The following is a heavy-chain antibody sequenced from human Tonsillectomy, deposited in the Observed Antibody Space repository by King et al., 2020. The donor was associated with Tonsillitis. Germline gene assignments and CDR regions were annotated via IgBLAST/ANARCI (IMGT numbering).Heavy chain of an antibody. CDR2: IYYSGST. D-gene: IGHD6-13*01. Sequence: LQLQESGPGLVKPSETLSLTCTVSGGSISSSTYYWGWIRQPPGKGLEWIGSIYYSGSTYYNPSLKSRVTISVDTSKNQFSLKLSSVTAADTAVYYCARPRQVRSAAASFDPWGQGTLVTVSS. CDR1: GGSISSSTYY. CDR3: ARPRQVRSAAASFDP. V-gene: IGHV4-39*01. J-gene: IGHJ5*02.